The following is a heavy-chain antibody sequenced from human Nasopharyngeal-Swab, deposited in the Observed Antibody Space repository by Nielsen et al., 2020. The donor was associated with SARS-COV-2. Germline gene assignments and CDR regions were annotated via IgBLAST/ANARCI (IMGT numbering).Heavy chain of an antibody. J-gene: IGHJ4*02. D-gene: IGHD3-22*01. CDR3: ASTPLDSSGYYYAFHY. V-gene: IGHV3-30-3*01. CDR2: ISYDGSNK. Sequence: GESLKIPCAASGFTFSRYTMHRVRQAPGKGLEWVAVISYDGSNKYYADSVKGRFTISRDISKNTLYLQMNSLRAEDTAVFYCASTPLDSSGYYYAFHYWGQRTLVTVSS. CDR1: GFTFSRYT.